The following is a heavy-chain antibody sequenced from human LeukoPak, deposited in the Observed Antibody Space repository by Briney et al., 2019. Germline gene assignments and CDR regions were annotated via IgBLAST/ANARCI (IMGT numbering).Heavy chain of an antibody. V-gene: IGHV4-34*01. Sequence: SETLSLTCAVYGGSFSGYYWSWIRQPPGKGLEWIGEINHSGSTNYNPSLKSRVTISVDTSKNQFSLKLTSVTAADTAVYYCARSPRGSGSSTLLGVAFDLWGQGTMVTVSS. J-gene: IGHJ3*01. D-gene: IGHD3-10*01. CDR2: INHSGST. CDR3: ARSPRGSGSSTLLGVAFDL. CDR1: GGSFSGYY.